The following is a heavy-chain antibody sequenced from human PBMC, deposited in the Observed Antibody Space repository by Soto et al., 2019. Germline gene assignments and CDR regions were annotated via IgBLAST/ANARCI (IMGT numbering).Heavy chain of an antibody. CDR3: ARERSSGITVAFDI. V-gene: IGHV3-30-3*01. Sequence: GGSLRLSCAASGFTFSSYAMHWVRQAPGKGLEWVAVISYDGSNKYYADSVKGRFTISRDNSKNTLYLQMNSLRAEDTAVYYCARERSSGITVAFDIWGQGTMVTVSS. CDR1: GFTFSSYA. J-gene: IGHJ3*02. D-gene: IGHD3-22*01. CDR2: ISYDGSNK.